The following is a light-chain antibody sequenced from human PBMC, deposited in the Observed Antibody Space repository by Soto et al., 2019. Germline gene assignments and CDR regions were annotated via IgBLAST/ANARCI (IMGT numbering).Light chain of an antibody. Sequence: DIVMTQSPDSLAVSLGERTTINCKSSQSVLYSSNNKNYLAWYQQKPGQPPKLLIYWASTRESGVPDRFSGSGSGTDFTLTISSLQAEDVAVYDCQQYYTPPSYTFGQGTKLEIK. J-gene: IGKJ2*01. CDR2: WAS. CDR3: QQYYTPPSYT. CDR1: QSVLYSSNNKNY. V-gene: IGKV4-1*01.